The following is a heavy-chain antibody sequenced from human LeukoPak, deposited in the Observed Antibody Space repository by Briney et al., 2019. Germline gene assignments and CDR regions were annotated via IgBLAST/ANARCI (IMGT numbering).Heavy chain of an antibody. CDR1: GFTFSSYE. CDR3: ASLQSSYDSSGYYV. CDR2: ISSSGSTI. V-gene: IGHV3-48*03. D-gene: IGHD3-22*01. Sequence: GGSLRLSCAASGFTFSSYEMNWVRQAPGEGLEWVSYISSSGSTIYYADSVKGRFTISRDNAKNSLYLQMNSLRAEDTAVYYCASLQSSYDSSGYYVWGQGTLVTVSS. J-gene: IGHJ4*02.